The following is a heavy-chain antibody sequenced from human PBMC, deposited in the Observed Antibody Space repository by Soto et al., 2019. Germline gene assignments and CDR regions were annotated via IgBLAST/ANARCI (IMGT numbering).Heavy chain of an antibody. CDR2: INQDGSEK. V-gene: IGHV3-7*01. D-gene: IGHD6-6*01. CDR3: SSDWPARFAY. CDR1: GFTFNSYW. Sequence: PGGSLRLSCAASGFTFNSYWMSWVRQAPGKGLEWVAKINQDGSEKFYVDSVKGRFTISRDNADNSLYLQMNSLRVEDTAVYYCSSDWPARFAYRGQGTPVTVSA. J-gene: IGHJ4*02.